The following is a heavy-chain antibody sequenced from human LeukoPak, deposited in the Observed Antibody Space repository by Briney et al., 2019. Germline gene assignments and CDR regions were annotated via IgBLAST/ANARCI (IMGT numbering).Heavy chain of an antibody. Sequence: SETLSLTCTVSGGSISSSSYYWGWIRQPPGKGLEWIGSIYYSGSTYYNPSLKSRVTISVDTSKNQFSLKLSSVTAADTAVYYCARPPRVPGGGDYWGQGTLVTVSS. V-gene: IGHV4-39*01. J-gene: IGHJ4*02. CDR2: IYYSGST. CDR3: ARPPRVPGGGDY. CDR1: GGSISSSSYY. D-gene: IGHD3-3*01.